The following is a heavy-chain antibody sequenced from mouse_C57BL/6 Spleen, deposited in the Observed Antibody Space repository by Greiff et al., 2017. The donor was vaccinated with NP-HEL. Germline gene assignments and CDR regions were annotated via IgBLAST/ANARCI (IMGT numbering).Heavy chain of an antibody. D-gene: IGHD1-1*01. CDR2: IRNKANGYTT. V-gene: IGHV7-3*01. Sequence: EVQVVESGGGLVQPGGSLSLSCAASGFTFTDYYMSWVRQPPGKALEWLGFIRNKANGYTTEYSSSVKGRFTISRDNSKSILYLKMNALRAEDSATYYCARYEDGSSPAWFAYWGQGTLVTVAA. CDR3: ARYEDGSSPAWFAY. CDR1: GFTFTDYY. J-gene: IGHJ3*01.